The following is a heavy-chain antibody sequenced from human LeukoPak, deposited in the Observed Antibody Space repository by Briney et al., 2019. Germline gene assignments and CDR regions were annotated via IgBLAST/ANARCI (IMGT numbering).Heavy chain of an antibody. Sequence: PSQTLPLTCTVSGGSISSGSYYWSWIRQPAGKGLEWIGRIYTSGSPNYNPSLKSRVTISVDTSKNQFSLKLSSVTAADTAVYYCASSSGTDYWGQGTLLTVSS. CDR3: ASSSGTDY. CDR2: IYTSGSP. CDR1: GGSISSGSYY. J-gene: IGHJ4*02. V-gene: IGHV4-61*02. D-gene: IGHD6-25*01.